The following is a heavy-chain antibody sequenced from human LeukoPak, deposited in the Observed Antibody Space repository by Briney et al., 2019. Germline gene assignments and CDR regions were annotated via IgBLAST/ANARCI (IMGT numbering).Heavy chain of an antibody. CDR1: GFTVSNSV. Sequence: GGSLRLSCAASGFTVSNSVMSWVRQAPGKGLEWVSSLSESGDNTYYADAVKGRFTVSRDNSKNTLYLQMNSLRAEDTAVYSCAKVSGFLDPFDPWGQGTLVTVSS. CDR3: AKVSGFLDPFDP. CDR2: LSESGDNT. D-gene: IGHD3/OR15-3a*01. V-gene: IGHV3-23*01. J-gene: IGHJ5*02.